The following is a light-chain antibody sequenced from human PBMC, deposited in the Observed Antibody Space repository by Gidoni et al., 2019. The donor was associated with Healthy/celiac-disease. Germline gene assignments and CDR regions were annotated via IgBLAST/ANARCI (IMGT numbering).Light chain of an antibody. CDR1: SSDVGGYNY. Sequence: QSALTQPHSASGSPGQSVTISCTGTSSDVGGYNYVSWYQQHPGKAPKLMIYEVSKRPAGVPDRFSCSKSGNTASLTVSGLQAVDEADYYCSSSAGSNNNVFGGGTKLTVL. V-gene: IGLV2-8*01. CDR3: SSSAGSNNNV. CDR2: EVS. J-gene: IGLJ3*02.